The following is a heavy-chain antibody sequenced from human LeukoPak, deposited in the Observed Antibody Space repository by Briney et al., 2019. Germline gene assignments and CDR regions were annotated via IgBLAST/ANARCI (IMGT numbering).Heavy chain of an antibody. Sequence: GSLRLSCAASGFTFSAYWSWIRQPPGKGLEWIGYIYYSGSTNYNPSLKSRVTISVDTSKNQFSLKLSSVTAADTAVYYCARDVDSGYGSFDYWGQGTLVTVSS. CDR1: GFTFSAY. J-gene: IGHJ4*02. D-gene: IGHD5-12*01. CDR3: ARDVDSGYGSFDY. V-gene: IGHV4-59*12. CDR2: IYYSGST.